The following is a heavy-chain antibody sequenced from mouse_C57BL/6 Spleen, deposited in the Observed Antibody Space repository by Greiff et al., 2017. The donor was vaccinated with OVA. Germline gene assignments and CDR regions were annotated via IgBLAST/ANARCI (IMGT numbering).Heavy chain of an antibody. D-gene: IGHD1-1*01. CDR2: IYPGGGYT. Sequence: QVQLQQSGAELVRPGTSVKMSCKASGYTFTNYWIGWAKQRPGHGLEWIGDIYPGGGYTNYNEKFKGKATLTADKSSSTAYMQFSSLTSEDSAIYYCARHYYGSSYDWYFDVWGTGTTVTVSS. CDR3: ARHYYGSSYDWYFDV. J-gene: IGHJ1*03. CDR1: GYTFTNYW. V-gene: IGHV1-63*01.